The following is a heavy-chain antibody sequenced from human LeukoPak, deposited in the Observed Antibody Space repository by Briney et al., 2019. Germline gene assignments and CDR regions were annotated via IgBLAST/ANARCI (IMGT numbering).Heavy chain of an antibody. D-gene: IGHD2-21*01. CDR2: IYYSGST. Sequence: PSETLSLTCTVSGGSVSSGSYYWSWIRQPPGKGLEWIGYIYYSGSTNYNPSLKSRVTISVDTSKNQFSLKLSSVTAADTAVYYCARGHIYYYYGMDVWGQGTTVTVSS. CDR1: GGSVSSGSYY. J-gene: IGHJ6*02. CDR3: ARGHIYYYYGMDV. V-gene: IGHV4-61*01.